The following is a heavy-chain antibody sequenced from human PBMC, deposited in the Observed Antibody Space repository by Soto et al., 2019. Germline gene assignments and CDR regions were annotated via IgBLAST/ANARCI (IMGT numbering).Heavy chain of an antibody. V-gene: IGHV3-33*01. J-gene: IGHJ4*02. CDR1: GFSFSSYG. Sequence: GGSLGLSCAASGFSFSSYGMHWVRQAPGKGLEWVAVIWYDGSNKYYADSVKGRFTISRDNSKNTLYLQMNSLRAEDTAVYYCASQLKPNCSRTSCYSGVILDYWGQGTLVTVSS. CDR3: ASQLKPNCSRTSCYSGVILDY. D-gene: IGHD2-2*02. CDR2: IWYDGSNK.